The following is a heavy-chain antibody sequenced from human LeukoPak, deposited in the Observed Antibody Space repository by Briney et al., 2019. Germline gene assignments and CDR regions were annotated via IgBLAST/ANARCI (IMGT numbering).Heavy chain of an antibody. CDR2: ISSSSSTI. CDR1: GFTFSSYS. J-gene: IGHJ4*02. Sequence: PGGSLRLSCAASGFTFSSYSMNWVRQAPGKGLEWVSYISSSSSTIYYADSVKGRFTISRDNGENSLYLQMNSLRAEDTAVYYCARLTFTATTFVYWGQGALVTVS. D-gene: IGHD5-24*01. CDR3: ARLTFTATTFVY. V-gene: IGHV3-48*04.